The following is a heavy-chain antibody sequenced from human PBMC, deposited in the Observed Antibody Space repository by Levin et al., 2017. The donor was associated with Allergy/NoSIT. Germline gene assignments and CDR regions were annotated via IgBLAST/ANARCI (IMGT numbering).Heavy chain of an antibody. J-gene: IGHJ4*02. D-gene: IGHD3-10*01. CDR1: GFTFRTFW. CDR2: IKQDGSDK. Sequence: GESLKISCAASGFTFRTFWMAWVRQAPGKGPEWVANIKQDGSDKYYVDSVEGRFTVSRDNAKNSLDLQMNSLRVEDTAVYYCARDHDGEDEYFDFWGQGTLVTVSS. V-gene: IGHV3-7*01. CDR3: ARDHDGEDEYFDF.